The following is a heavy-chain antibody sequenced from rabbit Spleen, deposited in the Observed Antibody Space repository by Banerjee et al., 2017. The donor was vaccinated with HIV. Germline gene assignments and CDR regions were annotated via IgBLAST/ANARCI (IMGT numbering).Heavy chain of an antibody. J-gene: IGHJ4*01. CDR2: IAGSSSGFS. D-gene: IGHD4-1*01. CDR3: ARDLAGVIGWNFNL. CDR1: GFSFSSSDY. V-gene: IGHV1S40*01. Sequence: QSLEEYGGDLVKPGASLTLTSTATGFSFSSSDYMCWVRQASGKGLEWISCIAGSSSGFSYSATWAKGRFTCSKTSSTTVTLQMTSLTVADTATYFCARDLAGVIGWNFNLWGQGTLVTVS.